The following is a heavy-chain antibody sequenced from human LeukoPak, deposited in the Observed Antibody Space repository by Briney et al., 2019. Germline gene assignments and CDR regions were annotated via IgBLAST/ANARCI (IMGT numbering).Heavy chain of an antibody. Sequence: GGSLRLSCAASGFTFTNFAMYWVRQSPGKGLEWVSAISRGGSDTYYADSVKGRFTTSRDNSKNTLYLQMIGLRVEDTAVYFCAKARDIGMYYYYGMDVWGQGATVTVSS. J-gene: IGHJ6*02. V-gene: IGHV3-23*01. D-gene: IGHD5-12*01. CDR3: AKARDIGMYYYYGMDV. CDR1: GFTFTNFA. CDR2: ISRGGSDT.